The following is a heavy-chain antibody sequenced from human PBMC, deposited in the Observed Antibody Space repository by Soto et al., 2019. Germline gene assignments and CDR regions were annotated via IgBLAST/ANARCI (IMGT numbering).Heavy chain of an antibody. CDR2: IIPIIGTA. J-gene: IGHJ4*02. Sequence: QVQLVQSGAEVKMPGSSVKVSCKASGGTFSSYAISWVRQAPGQGLEWMGGIIPIIGTANYAQKFQGRVTITADESTSTAYMELSSLRSEDTAVYYCARPIRHYDSSGYSLPLGYWGQGTLVTVSS. V-gene: IGHV1-69*01. D-gene: IGHD3-22*01. CDR1: GGTFSSYA. CDR3: ARPIRHYDSSGYSLPLGY.